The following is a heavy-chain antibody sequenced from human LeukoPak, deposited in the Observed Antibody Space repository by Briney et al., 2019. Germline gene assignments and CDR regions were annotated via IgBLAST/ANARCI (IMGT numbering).Heavy chain of an antibody. D-gene: IGHD6-13*01. V-gene: IGHV4-39*01. J-gene: IGHJ4*02. Sequence: PSETLSLTCTVSGGSIGSSSYYWGWVRQPPGDVQEWIGSIYYSGSTYYNPSLKSRVTISVDTSKNQFSLKLSSVTAADTAVYYCARLPYSTHYFDYWGQGTLVTVSS. CDR3: ARLPYSTHYFDY. CDR2: IYYSGST. CDR1: GGSIGSSSYY.